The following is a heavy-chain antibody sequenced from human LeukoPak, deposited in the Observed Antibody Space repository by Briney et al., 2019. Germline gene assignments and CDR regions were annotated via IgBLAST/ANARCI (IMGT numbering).Heavy chain of an antibody. D-gene: IGHD1-26*01. CDR2: ISYDGSNK. CDR1: GFTFSSYA. CDR3: ARDRVGATDYFDY. Sequence: GRSLRLSCAASGFTFSSYAMHWVRQAPGKGLEWVAVISYDGSNKYYADSVKGRFTISRDNSKNTLYLQMNSLRAEDTAVYHCARDRVGATDYFDYWGQGTLVTVSS. J-gene: IGHJ4*02. V-gene: IGHV3-30-3*01.